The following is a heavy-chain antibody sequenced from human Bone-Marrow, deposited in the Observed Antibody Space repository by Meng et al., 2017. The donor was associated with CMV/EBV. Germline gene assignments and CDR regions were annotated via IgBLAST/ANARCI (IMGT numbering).Heavy chain of an antibody. J-gene: IGHJ6*02. V-gene: IGHV4-39*07. D-gene: IGHD2-2*01. CDR2: IYYLGAT. Sequence: SETLSLTCTVPGGSISSSTYYWGWVRQPPGKGLEWIGNIYYLGATYYNPSLKSRVTISVDTSKNQFSLKLSSVTAADTAVYYCARYCSSTSCYFSASNYYGMDVWGQGTTVTVSS. CDR3: ARYCSSTSCYFSASNYYGMDV. CDR1: GGSISSSTYY.